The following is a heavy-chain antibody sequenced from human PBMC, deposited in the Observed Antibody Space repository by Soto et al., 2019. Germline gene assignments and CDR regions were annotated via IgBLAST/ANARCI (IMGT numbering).Heavy chain of an antibody. CDR2: LHYSGST. CDR3: ARGVDYYDSSGFSPYLDH. D-gene: IGHD3-22*01. Sequence: LPETLSLTCTVSGGSISGSYWYWIRQPPGEGLEWIGNLHYSGSTNYNPSLKSRVSIFLDMSKNQISLKLVSLTAADTAVYYCARGVDYYDSSGFSPYLDHWGQGTLVTVSS. V-gene: IGHV4-59*01. J-gene: IGHJ4*02. CDR1: GGSISGSY.